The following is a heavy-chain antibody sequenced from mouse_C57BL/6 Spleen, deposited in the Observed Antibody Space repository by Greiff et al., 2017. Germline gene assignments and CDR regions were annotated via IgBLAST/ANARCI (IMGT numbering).Heavy chain of an antibody. V-gene: IGHV1-39*01. CDR1: GYSFTDYN. Sequence: EVKLQESGPELVKPGASVKISCKASGYSFTDYNMNWVKQSNGKSLEWIGVINPNYGTTSYNQKFKGKDTLTVDQSSSTSYMQLNSLTSENSAVYYCARAYYGSSLWFAYWGQGTLVTVSA. CDR3: ARAYYGSSLWFAY. CDR2: INPNYGTT. J-gene: IGHJ3*01. D-gene: IGHD1-1*01.